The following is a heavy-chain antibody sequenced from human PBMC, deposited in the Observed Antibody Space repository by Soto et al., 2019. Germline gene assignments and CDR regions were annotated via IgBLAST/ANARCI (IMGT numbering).Heavy chain of an antibody. CDR3: SGGSPKGYFQH. CDR1: GFTFSSYG. V-gene: IGHV3-30*02. CDR2: IWYDGSNK. D-gene: IGHD2-15*01. J-gene: IGHJ1*01. Sequence: GGSLRLSCAASGFTFSSYGMHWVRQAPGKGLEWVAVIWYDGSNKYYADSVKGRFTISRDNSKNTLYLQMSSLRAEDTAVYYCSGGSPKGYFQHWGQGTLVTVSS.